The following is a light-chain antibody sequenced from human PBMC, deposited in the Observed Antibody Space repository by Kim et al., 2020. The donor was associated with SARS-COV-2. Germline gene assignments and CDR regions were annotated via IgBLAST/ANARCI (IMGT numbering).Light chain of an antibody. V-gene: IGKV3-15*01. CDR3: QQYNSWPRT. J-gene: IGKJ1*01. Sequence: VSPGDSGTLSCRASQSASTNLAWYQQKPGQAPRVLIYDASTRATGVPARFSGSGSGTEFTLTISSLQSEDFAIYYCQQYNSWPRTFGQGTKVDIK. CDR2: DAS. CDR1: QSASTN.